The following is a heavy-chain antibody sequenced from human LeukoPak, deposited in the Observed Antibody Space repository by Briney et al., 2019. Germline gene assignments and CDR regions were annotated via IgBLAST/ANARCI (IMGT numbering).Heavy chain of an antibody. D-gene: IGHD3-10*01. V-gene: IGHV3-21*01. CDR3: ARRNPYGSGRYDY. Sequence: GGSLRLSCAASGFTFSSYSMNWVRQAPGKGLEWVSSISSRSDYIYYADSVKGRLTISRDNAKNSLYLQMNSLTAEDTAVYYCARRNPYGSGRYDYWGQGTLVTVSS. J-gene: IGHJ4*02. CDR1: GFTFSSYS. CDR2: ISSRSDYI.